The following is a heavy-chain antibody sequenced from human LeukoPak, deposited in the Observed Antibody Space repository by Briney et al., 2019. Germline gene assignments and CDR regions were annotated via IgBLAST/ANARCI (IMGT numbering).Heavy chain of an antibody. CDR1: GFTFSSYA. CDR2: ISGSGGST. Sequence: GGSLRLSCAASGFTFSSYAMSWVRQAPGKGLECVSAISGSGGSTYYADSVKGRFTISRDNSKNTLYLQMNGLRAEDTAVYYCAKRPRYYYYGMDVWGQGTTVTVSS. J-gene: IGHJ6*02. V-gene: IGHV3-23*01. CDR3: AKRPRYYYYGMDV.